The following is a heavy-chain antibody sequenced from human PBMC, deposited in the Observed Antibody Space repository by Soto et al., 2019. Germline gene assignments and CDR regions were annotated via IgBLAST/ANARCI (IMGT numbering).Heavy chain of an antibody. CDR2: IYHSGST. V-gene: IGHV4-4*02. CDR1: GGSISSSNW. J-gene: IGHJ4*02. Sequence: SETLSLTCAVSGGSISSSNWRSWVRQPPGKGLEWIGEIYHSGSTNYNPSFKSRVTISVDKSKNQFSLKLSSVSAADTAVYYCARCIAAAGPIDYWGQGTLVTVS. D-gene: IGHD6-13*01. CDR3: ARCIAAAGPIDY.